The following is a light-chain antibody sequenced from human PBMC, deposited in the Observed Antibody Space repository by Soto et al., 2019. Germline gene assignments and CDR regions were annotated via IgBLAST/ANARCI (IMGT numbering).Light chain of an antibody. CDR2: GAS. J-gene: IGKJ5*01. CDR1: QSVSSY. V-gene: IGKV3-11*01. Sequence: DIVLTQSPATLSLSPGERATLSCRASQSVSSYLVCYQQKPGQAPRLLIYGASNRATGIPARFSGSGSGTDFTLTISSLEPEDFAVYYCQQRSNWPITFGQGTRLEIK. CDR3: QQRSNWPIT.